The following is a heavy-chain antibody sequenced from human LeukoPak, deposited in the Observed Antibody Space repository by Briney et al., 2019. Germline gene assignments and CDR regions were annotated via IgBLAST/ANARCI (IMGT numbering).Heavy chain of an antibody. Sequence: ASVKVSRKASGYTFTNVVHWVSQAPGPRPEWMGWVNAVNGDTKYSQNIQSRVTITRDTSASTAYMELSSLTSEDTALYYCARDDCGDTCYPGGYWGQGTLVTVSS. D-gene: IGHD2-21*01. CDR1: GYTFTNV. V-gene: IGHV1-3*01. J-gene: IGHJ4*02. CDR3: ARDDCGDTCYPGGY. CDR2: VNAVNGDT.